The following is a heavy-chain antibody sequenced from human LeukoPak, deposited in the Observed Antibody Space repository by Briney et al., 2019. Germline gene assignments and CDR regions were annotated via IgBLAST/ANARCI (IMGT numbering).Heavy chain of an antibody. V-gene: IGHV1-46*01. J-gene: IGHJ3*02. D-gene: IGHD3-22*01. Sequence: GASVKVSCKASGYIFTSNGINWVRQAPGQGLEWMGIINPSGGSTSYAQKFQGRVTMTRDTSTSTVYMELSSLRSEDTAVYYCARVDDSSGFEAFDIWGQGTMVTVSS. CDR2: INPSGGST. CDR3: ARVDDSSGFEAFDI. CDR1: GYIFTSNG.